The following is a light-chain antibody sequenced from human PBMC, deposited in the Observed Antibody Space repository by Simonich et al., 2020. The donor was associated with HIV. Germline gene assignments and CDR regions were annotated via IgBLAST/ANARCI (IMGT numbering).Light chain of an antibody. V-gene: IGKV2-28*01. Sequence: DIVMTQSPLSLPVTPGEPASIPFRSSQSLLHSNGYNYLDWYLQKPGQSPQLLIYLGSTRASGVPDRFSGSGSGTDFTLKISRVEAEDVGVYYCMQALQTPYTFGQGTKLEIK. CDR2: LGS. J-gene: IGKJ2*01. CDR3: MQALQTPYT. CDR1: QSLLHSNGYNY.